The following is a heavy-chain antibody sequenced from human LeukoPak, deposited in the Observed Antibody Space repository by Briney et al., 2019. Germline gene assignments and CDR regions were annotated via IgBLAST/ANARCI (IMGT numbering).Heavy chain of an antibody. Sequence: SETLSLTCAVYGGSFSGYYWSWIRQPPGKGLEWIGEINHSGSTNYNPSLKSRVTISVDTSKNQFSLKLSSVTAADTAVYYCACYDFWSGYRDYWGQGTLVTVSS. CDR1: GGSFSGYY. D-gene: IGHD3-3*01. CDR3: ACYDFWSGYRDY. J-gene: IGHJ4*02. V-gene: IGHV4-34*01. CDR2: INHSGST.